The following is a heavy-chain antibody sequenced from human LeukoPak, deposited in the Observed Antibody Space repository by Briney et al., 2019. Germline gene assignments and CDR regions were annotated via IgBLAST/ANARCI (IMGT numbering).Heavy chain of an antibody. CDR2: IYYSGST. Sequence: SETLSLTCTVSGGSISSSSYYWGWIRQPPGKGLEWIGSIYYSGSTYYNPSLKSRVTISVDTSKNQFSLKLSSVTAADTAVYYCASPGTGGEHYFDYWGQGTLVTVSS. V-gene: IGHV4-39*01. J-gene: IGHJ4*02. D-gene: IGHD3-16*01. CDR1: GGSISSSSYY. CDR3: ASPGTGGEHYFDY.